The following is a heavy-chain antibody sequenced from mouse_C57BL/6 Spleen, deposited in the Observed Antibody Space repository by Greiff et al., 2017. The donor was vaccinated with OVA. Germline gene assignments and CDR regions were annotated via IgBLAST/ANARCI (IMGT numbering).Heavy chain of an antibody. CDR2: IHPNSGST. CDR1: GYTFTSYW. Sequence: QVQLQQPGAELVKPGASVKLSCKASGYTFTSYWMHWVKQRPGQGLEWIGMIHPNSGSTNYNAKFKSKATLTVDTSSSTAYMQLSSLTSEDSAVYYCARYYGSSYWYFDVWGTGTTVTVSS. J-gene: IGHJ1*03. CDR3: ARYYGSSYWYFDV. V-gene: IGHV1-64*01. D-gene: IGHD1-1*01.